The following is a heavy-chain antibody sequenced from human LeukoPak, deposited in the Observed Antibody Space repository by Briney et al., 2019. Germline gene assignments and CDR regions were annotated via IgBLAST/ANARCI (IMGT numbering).Heavy chain of an antibody. J-gene: IGHJ3*02. Sequence: PSETLSLTCTVSGGSISSGDYYWSWIRQSPGKGLEWIGYIYYSGSTYYNPSLKSRVTISVDTSKNQFSLKLSSVTAADTAVYYCARERIQLWLHAFDIWGQGTMVTVSS. CDR1: GGSISSGDYY. CDR3: ARERIQLWLHAFDI. D-gene: IGHD5-18*01. CDR2: IYYSGST. V-gene: IGHV4-30-4*01.